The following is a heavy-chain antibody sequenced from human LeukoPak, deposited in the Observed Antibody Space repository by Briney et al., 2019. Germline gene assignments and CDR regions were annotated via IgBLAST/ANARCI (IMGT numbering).Heavy chain of an antibody. CDR3: ARGAVVVAATTSDAFDI. V-gene: IGHV3-30*03. J-gene: IGHJ3*02. CDR2: ISYDGSNK. Sequence: GGSLRLSCAASGFTFSSYGMHWVRQAPGKGLEWVAVISYDGSNKYYADSVKGRFTISRDNSKNTLYLQMNSLRAEDTAVYYCARGAVVVAATTSDAFDIWGQGTMVTVSS. D-gene: IGHD2-15*01. CDR1: GFTFSSYG.